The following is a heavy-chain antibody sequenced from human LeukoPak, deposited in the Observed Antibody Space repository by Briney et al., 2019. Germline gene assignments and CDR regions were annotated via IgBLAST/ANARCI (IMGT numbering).Heavy chain of an antibody. D-gene: IGHD3-9*01. J-gene: IGHJ4*02. CDR2: IIPIFGTA. CDR3: ARAPERNYDILTGRGGTYYFDY. CDR1: GGTFSSYA. Sequence: AASVKVSCKASGGTFSSYAISWVRQAPGQGLEWMGGIIPIFGTANYAQKFQGRVTMTRNTSISTAYMELSSLRSEDTAVYYCARAPERNYDILTGRGGTYYFDYWGQGTLVTVSS. V-gene: IGHV1-69*05.